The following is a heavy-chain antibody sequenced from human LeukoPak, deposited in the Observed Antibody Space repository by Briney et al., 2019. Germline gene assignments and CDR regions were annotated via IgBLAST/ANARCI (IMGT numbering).Heavy chain of an antibody. V-gene: IGHV7-4-1*02. CDR2: INTNTGKP. CDR1: GYIFTSYG. Sequence: ASVKVSCKASGYIFTSYGLSWVRQAPGQGLEWMGWINTNTGKPTSVQGFRGRFDFSLDASVSTAYLHISSLKTEDTAVYYCARSGADNWNYEFDYWGQGTLVTVS. J-gene: IGHJ4*02. D-gene: IGHD1-7*01. CDR3: ARSGADNWNYEFDY.